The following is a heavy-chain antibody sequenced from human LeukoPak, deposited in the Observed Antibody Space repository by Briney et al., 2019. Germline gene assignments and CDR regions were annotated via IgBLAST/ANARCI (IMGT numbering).Heavy chain of an antibody. CDR1: AYTFSDYA. Sequence: ASVKVSCKASAYTFSDYAMHWVRQAPGQRSEWMGWIDAGNGDTRYSQKFQGRVTITRDTSASTAYIELRSLRSEDTAMYYCARGSTSDWPLDHWGQETLVTISS. D-gene: IGHD2-2*01. CDR3: ARGSTSDWPLDH. V-gene: IGHV1-3*01. J-gene: IGHJ4*02. CDR2: IDAGNGDT.